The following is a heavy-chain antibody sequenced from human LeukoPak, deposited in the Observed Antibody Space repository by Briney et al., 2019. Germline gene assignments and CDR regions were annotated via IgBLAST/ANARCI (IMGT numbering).Heavy chain of an antibody. D-gene: IGHD3-16*01. V-gene: IGHV3-48*02. CDR2: IDSRSGTI. J-gene: IGHJ4*02. CDR3: SRAVGGSFVED. CDR1: GFTFSTYS. Sequence: GGSLRLSCPASGFTFSTYSMMWVRQAPGKGLEWVSYIDSRSGTIYYGDSVKGRFTISRDNAKKSLYLQMNRLRDEDTAVYYCSRAVGGSFVEDWGQGTLVTVSS.